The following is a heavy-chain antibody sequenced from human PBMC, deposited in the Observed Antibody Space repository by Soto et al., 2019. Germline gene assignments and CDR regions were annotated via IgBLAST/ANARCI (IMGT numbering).Heavy chain of an antibody. J-gene: IGHJ5*02. Sequence: GGSLRLSCAASGFTFSTSGMHWIRQAPGKGLEWVAMISHDGGATYYVDSVKGRFTISRDTDKNTLHLQMDSLRPEDTATYYCAKDWGSSGWYNWFDPWGQGTLVTVSS. D-gene: IGHD6-13*01. CDR2: ISHDGGAT. CDR1: GFTFSTSG. V-gene: IGHV3-30*18. CDR3: AKDWGSSGWYNWFDP.